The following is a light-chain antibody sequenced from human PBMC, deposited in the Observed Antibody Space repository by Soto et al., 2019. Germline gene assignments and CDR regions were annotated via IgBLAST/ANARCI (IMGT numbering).Light chain of an antibody. CDR2: GAS. V-gene: IGKV3-11*01. Sequence: ELVLTQSPASLSLSPVARATLSCRASQSVDSYLVWYQQKPGQAPRLLIFGASNRATGIPARFSGSGSGTDFTLAISSLEPEEFAVYYCKKRSNWLITVGQGKRLAIK. J-gene: IGKJ5*01. CDR3: KKRSNWLIT. CDR1: QSVDSY.